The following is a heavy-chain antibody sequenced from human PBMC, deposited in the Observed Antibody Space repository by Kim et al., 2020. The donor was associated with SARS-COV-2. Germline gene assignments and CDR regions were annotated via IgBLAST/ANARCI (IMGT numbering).Heavy chain of an antibody. CDR1: GFTFSNVW. D-gene: IGHD2-2*01. CDR3: TTVKNVAMALDF. Sequence: GGSLRLSCVVSGFTFSNVWMTWVRQAPGKGLESVGRIKSKTNSGTPDYAAPVKGRFTISRDDPKNTLYLQMNSLKTEDTAVYYCTTVKNVAMALDFWGPGTRVTVSS. CDR2: IKSKTNSGTP. V-gene: IGHV3-15*01. J-gene: IGHJ4*02.